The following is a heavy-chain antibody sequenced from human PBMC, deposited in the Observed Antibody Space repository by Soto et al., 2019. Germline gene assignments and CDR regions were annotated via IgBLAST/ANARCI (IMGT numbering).Heavy chain of an antibody. V-gene: IGHV4-34*01. CDR1: GQSFSGHS. D-gene: IGHD1-1*01. Sequence: QVQLQQCGAGLVKPSETLSLSCAVYGQSFSGHSWAWIRQPPGKGLEWIGEINESGSTYYNPSLKSRFPISTDTSKNQFSLKLSSVSAADTAAYFCARGAGIVALPGELEDVKYDYWGHGTLVNVSS. J-gene: IGHJ4*01. CDR2: INESGST. CDR3: ARGAGIVALPGELEDVKYDY.